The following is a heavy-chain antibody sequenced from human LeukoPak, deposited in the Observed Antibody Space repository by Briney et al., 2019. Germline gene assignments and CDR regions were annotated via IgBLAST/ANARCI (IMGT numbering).Heavy chain of an antibody. CDR3: ARGRITRYGMDV. CDR1: GGSFSGYY. D-gene: IGHD3-10*01. CDR2: INHSGSS. Sequence: SETLSLTCAVYGGSFSGYYWSWIRQPPGKGLEWIGEINHSGSSNYNPSLKSRVTISVDTSKNQFSLKLSSVTAADTAVYYCARGRITRYGMDVWGQGTTVTVSS. J-gene: IGHJ6*02. V-gene: IGHV4-34*01.